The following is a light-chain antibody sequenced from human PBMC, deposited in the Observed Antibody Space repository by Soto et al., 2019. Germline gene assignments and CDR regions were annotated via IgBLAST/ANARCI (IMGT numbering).Light chain of an antibody. CDR1: QSVSSN. CDR2: GAS. V-gene: IGKV3-15*01. J-gene: IGKJ1*01. Sequence: EIVMTHSPATLSVSPCERATLSSRASQSVSSNLAWYQQRPGQAPRLLIYGASTRATGIPARFSGSGSGTEFTLTISSLQSEDFAVYYCQQYNNWWTFGQGTKVDI. CDR3: QQYNNWWT.